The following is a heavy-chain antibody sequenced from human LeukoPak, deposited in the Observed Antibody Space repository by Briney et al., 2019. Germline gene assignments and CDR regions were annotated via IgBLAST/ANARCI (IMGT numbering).Heavy chain of an antibody. J-gene: IGHJ6*03. CDR3: ARALRPNSWTSNTRYFDWLSPGYYYYMDV. V-gene: IGHV6-1*01. Sequence: SQTLSLTCAISGDSVSSNSAAWNWIRQSPSRGLEWLGRTYYRSKWYNDYAVSVKSRITINPDTSKNQFSLQLNSVTPEDTAVYYCARALRPNSWTSNTRYFDWLSPGYYYYMDVWGKGTTVTVSS. CDR1: GDSVSSNSAA. CDR2: TYYRSKWYN. D-gene: IGHD3-9*01.